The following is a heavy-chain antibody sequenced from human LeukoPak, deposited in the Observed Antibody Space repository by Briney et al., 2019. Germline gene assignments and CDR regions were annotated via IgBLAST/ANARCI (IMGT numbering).Heavy chain of an antibody. D-gene: IGHD4-11*01. CDR3: ARGQHRWDYSHNLMSF. Sequence: GGSLRLSCAASGFTFSNYAMHWVRQAPGKGLEWVALISYDGSNRYYADSVKGRFTISRDNSKNTLYLQMNSLRPEDTAVCYCARGQHRWDYSHNLMSFWGQGTMVTVSP. CDR1: GFTFSNYA. V-gene: IGHV3-30*04. CDR2: ISYDGSNR. J-gene: IGHJ3*01.